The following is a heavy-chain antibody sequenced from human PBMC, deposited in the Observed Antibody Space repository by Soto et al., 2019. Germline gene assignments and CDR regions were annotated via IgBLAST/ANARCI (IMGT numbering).Heavy chain of an antibody. J-gene: IGHJ6*02. CDR1: GGSISSGGYY. V-gene: IGHV4-31*03. D-gene: IGHD6-6*01. Sequence: ASETLSLTCTVSGGSISSGGYYWSWIRQHPGKGLEWIGYIYYSGSTYYNPSLKSRVTISVDTSKNQFSLKLSSVTAADTAVYYCARVRKYSSSSGYYYGMDVWGQGTTVTVSS. CDR2: IYYSGST. CDR3: ARVRKYSSSSGYYYGMDV.